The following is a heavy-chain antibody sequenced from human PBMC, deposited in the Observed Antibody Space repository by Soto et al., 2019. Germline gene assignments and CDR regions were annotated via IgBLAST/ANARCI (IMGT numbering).Heavy chain of an antibody. V-gene: IGHV4-34*01. J-gene: IGHJ4*02. Sequence: PSETLSLTCAVYGWSFSGYYWTWIRQPPGTGLEWIGEINHSGSTNYNPSLKSRVTISVDTSKNQFSLKLSSVTAADTAVYFCARLPGYCSGDSCRIDYWGQGTLVTVSS. CDR3: ARLPGYCSGDSCRIDY. CDR2: INHSGST. CDR1: GWSFSGYY. D-gene: IGHD2-15*01.